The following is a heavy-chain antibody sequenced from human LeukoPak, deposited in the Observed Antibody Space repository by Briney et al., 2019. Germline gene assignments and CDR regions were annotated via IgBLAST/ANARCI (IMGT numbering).Heavy chain of an antibody. CDR1: GASISSGNW. CDR3: AGYYFANSAYRFDF. V-gene: IGHV4-4*02. Sequence: SETLSLTCTVSGASISSGNWWSWVRQSPDKGLEWIGEIYNTGSTNYNPSLKSRVTISVDNSKNQFSLKLTSVTAADTAVYYCAGYYFANSAYRFDFWGQGALVSVSS. J-gene: IGHJ4*02. CDR2: IYNTGST. D-gene: IGHD3-22*01.